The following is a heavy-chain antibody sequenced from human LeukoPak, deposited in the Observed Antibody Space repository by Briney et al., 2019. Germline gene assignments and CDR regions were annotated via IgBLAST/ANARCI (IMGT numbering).Heavy chain of an antibody. J-gene: IGHJ4*02. Sequence: APVKVSCKASGYTFTSYYMHWVRQAPGQGLEWMGRIDPSDGSTRYAQKFQGRVTMTRDTSTSTVYMDLSSLRLEDTAVYYCARDWRATVTEGLDYWGQGTLVTVSS. D-gene: IGHD4-17*01. CDR1: GYTFTSYY. CDR2: IDPSDGST. V-gene: IGHV1-46*01. CDR3: ARDWRATVTEGLDY.